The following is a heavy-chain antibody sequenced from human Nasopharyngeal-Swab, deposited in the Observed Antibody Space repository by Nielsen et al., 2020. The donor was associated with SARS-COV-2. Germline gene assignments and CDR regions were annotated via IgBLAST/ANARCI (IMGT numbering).Heavy chain of an antibody. Sequence: GESLKISCKGSGYRFLSHWVGWVRQMPGKGLEWMGIIYPGDSDTRYSQSFQGPVTISADKSINTAYLQWSSLTASDTAVYYCARTAIEGGYYRGDAFDIWGQGTMVTVSS. V-gene: IGHV5-51*01. CDR1: GYRFLSHW. D-gene: IGHD3-22*01. CDR3: ARTAIEGGYYRGDAFDI. CDR2: IYPGDSDT. J-gene: IGHJ3*02.